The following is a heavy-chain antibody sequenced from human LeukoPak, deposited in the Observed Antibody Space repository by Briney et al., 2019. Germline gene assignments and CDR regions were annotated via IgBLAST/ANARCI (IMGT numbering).Heavy chain of an antibody. CDR3: AGYDHTNYLAY. D-gene: IGHD1-14*01. CDR1: GGSIGYNY. J-gene: IGHJ4*02. Sequence: PSETLSLTCTVSGGSIGYNYWNWIRRSPERGLEWIGYISSSGSIDYTPSLRSRVTMSLDTSKNHLSLNLRSVSAADTAIYYCAGYDHTNYLAYWGQGILVTVSS. V-gene: IGHV4-59*13. CDR2: ISSSGSI.